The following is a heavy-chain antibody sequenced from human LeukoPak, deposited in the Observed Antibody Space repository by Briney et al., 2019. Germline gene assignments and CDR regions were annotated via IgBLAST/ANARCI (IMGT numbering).Heavy chain of an antibody. Sequence: GGSLRLSCAASGFTFSSYAMHWVRQAPGKGLECVSAISSNGGSTYYANSVKGRFTISRDNSKNTLYLQMGSLRAEDMAVYYCAREAPTGPSPYFDYWGQGTLVTVSS. CDR2: ISSNGGST. V-gene: IGHV3-64*01. J-gene: IGHJ4*02. CDR3: AREAPTGPSPYFDY. CDR1: GFTFSSYA. D-gene: IGHD6-6*01.